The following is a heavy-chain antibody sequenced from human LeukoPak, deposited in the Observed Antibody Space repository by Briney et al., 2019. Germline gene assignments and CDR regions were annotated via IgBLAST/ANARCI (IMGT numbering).Heavy chain of an antibody. CDR2: INSDGSST. CDR1: GFTFSSYW. CDR3: ARVGATNPGFDY. V-gene: IGHV3-74*01. Sequence: GGSLRLSCAAAGFTFSSYWMHWVRQAPGKGLVWVSRINSDGSSTSYADSVKGRFTISRDNAKNTLYLQMNSLRAEDTAVYYCARVGATNPGFDYWGQGTLVTVSS. D-gene: IGHD1-26*01. J-gene: IGHJ4*02.